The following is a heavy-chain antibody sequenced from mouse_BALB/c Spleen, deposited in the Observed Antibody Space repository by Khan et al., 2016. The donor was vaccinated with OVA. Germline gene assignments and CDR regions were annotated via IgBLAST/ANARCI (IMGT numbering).Heavy chain of an antibody. CDR1: GYTFSSYW. Sequence: QIQLVQSGTELLKPGASVKISCKATGYTFSSYWIEWIKQRTGHGLEWIGEILPGSDSPNYNERFMGKATFTADTSSNTAYMQLSSLTSEDSAVYYWARQGGGYFSWFAYWGQGTLVTVSA. V-gene: IGHV1-9*01. D-gene: IGHD2-3*01. J-gene: IGHJ3*01. CDR3: ARQGGGYFSWFAY. CDR2: ILPGSDSP.